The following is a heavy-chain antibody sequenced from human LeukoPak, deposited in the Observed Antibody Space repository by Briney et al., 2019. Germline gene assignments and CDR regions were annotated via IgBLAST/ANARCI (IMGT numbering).Heavy chain of an antibody. CDR2: IRSKAYGGTT. D-gene: IGHD6-13*01. V-gene: IGHV3-49*04. CDR3: SSGGYSSSWRQFDY. J-gene: IGHJ4*02. Sequence: PGGSLRLSCTASGFTFGDYAMSWVRQAPGKGLEWVGFIRSKAYGGTTEYAASVKGRFTISRDDSKSIAYLQMNSLKTEDTAVYYCSSGGYSSSWRQFDYWGQGTLVTVSS. CDR1: GFTFGDYA.